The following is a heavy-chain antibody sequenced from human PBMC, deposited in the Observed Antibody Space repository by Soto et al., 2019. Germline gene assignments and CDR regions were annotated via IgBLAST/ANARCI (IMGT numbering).Heavy chain of an antibody. J-gene: IGHJ6*02. CDR3: ARHPGCTNGVCGDDGMDV. V-gene: IGHV5-51*01. CDR1: GYSFTSYW. D-gene: IGHD2-8*01. Sequence: GESLKISCKGSGYSFTSYWIGWVRQMPGKGLEWMGIIYPGGSDTRYSPSFQGQVTISADKSISTAYLQWSSLKASDTAMYYCARHPGCTNGVCGDDGMDVWGQGTTVTVSS. CDR2: IYPGGSDT.